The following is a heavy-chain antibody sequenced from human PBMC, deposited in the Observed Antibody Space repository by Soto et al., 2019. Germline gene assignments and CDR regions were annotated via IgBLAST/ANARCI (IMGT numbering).Heavy chain of an antibody. CDR1: GGTFGSYA. CDR2: VIPIFGTA. J-gene: IGHJ6*02. D-gene: IGHD1-26*01. V-gene: IGHV1-69*13. CDR3: ARDGGSSYINYYYYGLDV. Sequence: QVQLVQSGAEVKKPGSSVKVSYKTSGGTFGSYAINWVRQAPGQGLEWMGGVIPIFGTANYAQKFQGRVTITADESTSTAYMELSSLRSEDTAMYYCARDGGSSYINYYYYGLDVWGPGTTVTVSS.